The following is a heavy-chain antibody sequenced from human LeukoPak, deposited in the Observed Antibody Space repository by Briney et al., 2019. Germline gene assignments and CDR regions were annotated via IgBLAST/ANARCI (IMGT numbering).Heavy chain of an antibody. D-gene: IGHD2-8*02. CDR3: ARDQYHGGVEY. CDR1: GYTFTSYY. V-gene: IGHV1-46*01. J-gene: IGHJ4*02. Sequence: ASVTVSCKASGYTFTSYYMHWVRQAPGQGLEWMGIINPSGGSTSYAQKFQGRVTMTRDMSTSTVYMELSSLRSEDTAVYYCARDQYHGGVEYWGQGTLVTVSS. CDR2: INPSGGST.